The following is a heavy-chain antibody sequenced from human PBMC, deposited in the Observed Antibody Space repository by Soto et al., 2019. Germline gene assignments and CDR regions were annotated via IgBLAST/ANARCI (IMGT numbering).Heavy chain of an antibody. Sequence: GGSLRLSCAASGFTFSSYAMSWVRQAPGKGLEWVSAISGSGGSTDYADSVKGRFTISRDNSKNTLYLQMNSLRAEDTAVYYCAKASSGTSCYGECYYYYMDVWGKGTTVTVSS. V-gene: IGHV3-23*01. D-gene: IGHD2-2*01. CDR2: ISGSGGST. J-gene: IGHJ6*03. CDR3: AKASSGTSCYGECYYYYMDV. CDR1: GFTFSSYA.